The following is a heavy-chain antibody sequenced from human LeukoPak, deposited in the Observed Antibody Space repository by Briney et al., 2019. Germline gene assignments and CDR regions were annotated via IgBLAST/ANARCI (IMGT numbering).Heavy chain of an antibody. CDR2: VSGPGDNT. Sequence: GGSLRLSCAASGFTFTRYAMKWGRQAPGKGLEWVSTVSGPGDNTYYADSEKGRFTISRDNSKNTVYLQMNSLRAGDTAVYYCAREATSSSGWYIDYWGQGTLVTVSS. CDR3: AREATSSSGWYIDY. V-gene: IGHV3-23*01. D-gene: IGHD6-25*01. J-gene: IGHJ4*02. CDR1: GFTFTRYA.